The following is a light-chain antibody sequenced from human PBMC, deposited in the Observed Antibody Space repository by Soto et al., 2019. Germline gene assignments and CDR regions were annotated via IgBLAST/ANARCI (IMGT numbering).Light chain of an antibody. CDR1: QSISSW. CDR3: QQYNSYSQT. CDR2: DAS. Sequence: DIQLTQSPPSQSSSVGDRVTITCRASQSISSWLAWYQQKPGKAPKLLIYDASSLESGVPSRFSGSGSGTEFTLTISSLQPDDFATYYCQQYNSYSQTFGQGTKVDIK. V-gene: IGKV1-5*01. J-gene: IGKJ1*01.